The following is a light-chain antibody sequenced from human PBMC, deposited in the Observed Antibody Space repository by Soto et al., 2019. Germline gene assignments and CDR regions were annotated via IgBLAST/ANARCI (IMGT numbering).Light chain of an antibody. CDR3: QQYFGSSWT. CDR2: ATS. Sequence: EIVLTQSPGTLSSSPGERATLSCRASQSIDSRYLAWYQHKPGQAPRLLIYATSSRATGIPDRFGGSGSGTDFTLTTNRLEPEDFAVYYCQQYFGSSWTFGQGTKVDIK. V-gene: IGKV3-20*01. J-gene: IGKJ1*01. CDR1: QSIDSRY.